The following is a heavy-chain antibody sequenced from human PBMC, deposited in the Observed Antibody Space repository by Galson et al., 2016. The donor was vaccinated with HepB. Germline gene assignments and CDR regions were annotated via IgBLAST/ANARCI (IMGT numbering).Heavy chain of an antibody. CDR1: GFTFSNFI. V-gene: IGHV3-48*04. D-gene: IGHD4-17*01. Sequence: SLRLSCAASGFTFSNFIVNWVRQAPGKGLEWVSYISSSSTTIYYADSVKGRFTISRDNAKNSLYLQMNGLRAEDTAVYYCARVNEDGNYDFDYWGQGTLVTVSS. CDR3: ARVNEDGNYDFDY. CDR2: ISSSSTTI. J-gene: IGHJ4*02.